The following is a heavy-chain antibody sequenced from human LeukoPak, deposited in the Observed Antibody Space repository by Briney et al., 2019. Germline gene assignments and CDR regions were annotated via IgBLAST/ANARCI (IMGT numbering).Heavy chain of an antibody. CDR1: GFAFSSYS. CDR2: ISSSSSYI. V-gene: IGHV3-21*01. D-gene: IGHD6-6*01. CDR3: ARAARGAARRYYYMDV. J-gene: IGHJ6*03. Sequence: GGSLRLSCAASGFAFSSYSMNWVRQAPGKGLEWVSSISSSSSYIYYADSVKGRFTISRDNSKNTLYLQMNSLRAEDTAVYYCARAARGAARRYYYMDVWGKGTTVTVSS.